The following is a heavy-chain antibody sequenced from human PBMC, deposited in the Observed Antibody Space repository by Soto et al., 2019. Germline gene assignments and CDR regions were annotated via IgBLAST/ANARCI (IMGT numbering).Heavy chain of an antibody. CDR2: IKCDGSEK. Sequence: GGSLRLSCAASGFTLSSSWMHWVCQAPEKGLEWVADIKCDGSEKYYVDSVKGRLTISRDNAKNSLYLQVNSLRAEDMTVYYCVRGPYYYDSSGYYSSNWFDPWGQGTLVTVSS. CDR1: GFTLSSSW. D-gene: IGHD3-22*01. CDR3: VRGPYYYDSSGYYSSNWFDP. J-gene: IGHJ5*02. V-gene: IGHV3-7*03.